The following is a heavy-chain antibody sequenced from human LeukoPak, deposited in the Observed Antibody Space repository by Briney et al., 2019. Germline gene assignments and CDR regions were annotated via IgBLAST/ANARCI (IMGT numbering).Heavy chain of an antibody. V-gene: IGHV4-39*01. D-gene: IGHD6-13*01. J-gene: IGHJ4*02. CDR3: ARHLTPASAGTHRLDS. CDR2: IYYSGTT. Sequence: PSETLSLTCTVSGGSISSSSYYWGWIRQPPGKGLEWIGTIYYSGTTYYNPSLKSRVTISVDTSKNQFSLRLTSVTAADTAVFYCARHLTPASAGTHRLDSWGQGTLVTVSS. CDR1: GGSISSSSYY.